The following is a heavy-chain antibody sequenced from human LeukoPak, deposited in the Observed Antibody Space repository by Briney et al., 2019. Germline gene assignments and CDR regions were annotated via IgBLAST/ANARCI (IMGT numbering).Heavy chain of an antibody. J-gene: IGHJ5*02. CDR3: AREAPFNYDFWSGYPSTQMFDP. V-gene: IGHV7-4-1*02. CDR1: GYTFTGYY. Sequence: GASVKVSCKASGYTFTGYYMHWVRQAPGQGLEWMGWINTNTGNPTYAQGFTGRFVFSLDTSVSTAYLQISSLKAEDTAVYYCAREAPFNYDFWSGYPSTQMFDPWGQGTLVTVSS. CDR2: INTNTGNP. D-gene: IGHD3-3*01.